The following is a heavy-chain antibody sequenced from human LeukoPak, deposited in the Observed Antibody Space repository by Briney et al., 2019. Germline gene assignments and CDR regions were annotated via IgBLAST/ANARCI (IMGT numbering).Heavy chain of an antibody. CDR3: AKGSWGENWFDP. D-gene: IGHD6-13*01. J-gene: IGHJ5*02. CDR1: GFTFSSYA. Sequence: GGSLRLSCAASGFTFSSYAMHWVRQAPGKGLEWVSGISWNSGSIGYADSVKGRFTISRDNAKNSLYLQMNSLRAEDTALYYCAKGSWGENWFDPWGQGTLVTVSS. CDR2: ISWNSGSI. V-gene: IGHV3-9*01.